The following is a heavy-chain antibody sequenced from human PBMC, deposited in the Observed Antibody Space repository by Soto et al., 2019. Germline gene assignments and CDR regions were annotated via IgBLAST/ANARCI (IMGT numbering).Heavy chain of an antibody. V-gene: IGHV3-48*03. J-gene: IGHJ3*02. CDR1: GFTVSSYE. CDR3: TKEKSVINSGYDAFDI. D-gene: IGHD5-12*01. CDR2: ISISGGTI. Sequence: GSLRLSCAASGFTVSSYEMDWVRQAPGKGLEWVAYISISGGTIYYGDSVEGRFTISRDNADNSLYLQINSLRAEDTAVYYCTKEKSVINSGYDAFDIWGRGTVVTVSS.